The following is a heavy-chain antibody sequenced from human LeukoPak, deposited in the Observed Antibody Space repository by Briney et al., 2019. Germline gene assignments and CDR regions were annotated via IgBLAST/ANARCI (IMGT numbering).Heavy chain of an antibody. Sequence: GGSLRLSCAASGFTFSSYGMHWVRQAPGKGLEWVAVISYDGSNKYYADSVKGRFTISRDNSKNTLYLQMNSLRAEDTAVYYCAKDSTYGDYGYWGQGTLVTVSS. V-gene: IGHV3-30*18. CDR2: ISYDGSNK. CDR1: GFTFSSYG. J-gene: IGHJ4*02. CDR3: AKDSTYGDYGY. D-gene: IGHD4-17*01.